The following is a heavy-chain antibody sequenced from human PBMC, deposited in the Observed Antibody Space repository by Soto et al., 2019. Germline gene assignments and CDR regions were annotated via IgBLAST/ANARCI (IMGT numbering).Heavy chain of an antibody. Sequence: QSQTLSLTCAISGDSVSSNSAAWNWIRQSPSRGLEWLGRTYYRSKWYNDYAVSVKSRITINPDTSKNQFSLQLNSVAPEDTAVYYCARDGESGYAPRAYYFDYWGQGTLVTVSS. CDR3: ARDGESGYAPRAYYFDY. V-gene: IGHV6-1*01. CDR1: GDSVSSNSAA. D-gene: IGHD5-12*01. CDR2: TYYRSKWYN. J-gene: IGHJ4*02.